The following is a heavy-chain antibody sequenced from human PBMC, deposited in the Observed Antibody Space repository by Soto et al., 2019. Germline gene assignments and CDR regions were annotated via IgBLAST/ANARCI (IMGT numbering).Heavy chain of an antibody. CDR1: GFTFSSYA. Sequence: GGSLRLSCAASGFTFSSYAMSWVRQAPGKGLEWVSAISGGGGSTYYADSVKGRFTISRDNSKNTLYLQMNSLRAEDTAVYYCAKSGGFYYYYGMDVWGQGTTVTVSS. J-gene: IGHJ6*02. V-gene: IGHV3-23*01. D-gene: IGHD2-15*01. CDR3: AKSGGFYYYYGMDV. CDR2: ISGGGGST.